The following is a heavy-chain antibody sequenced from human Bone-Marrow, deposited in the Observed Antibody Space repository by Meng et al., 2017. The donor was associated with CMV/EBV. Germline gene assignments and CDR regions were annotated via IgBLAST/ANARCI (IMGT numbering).Heavy chain of an antibody. D-gene: IGHD3-22*01. J-gene: IGHJ4*02. CDR3: ARATRDYYYDSSGYYYFDY. V-gene: IGHV1-18*01. CDR2: ISAYNGNT. Sequence: ASVKVSCKASGYTFTSYGISWVRQAPGQGLEWMGWISAYNGNTNYAQKLQGRVTMTRDTSISTAYMELSRLRSDDTAVYYCARATRDYYYDSSGYYYFDYCGQGTLVTASS. CDR1: GYTFTSYG.